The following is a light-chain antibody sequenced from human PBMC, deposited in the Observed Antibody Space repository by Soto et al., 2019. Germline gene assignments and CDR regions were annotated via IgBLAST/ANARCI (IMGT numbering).Light chain of an antibody. CDR1: QSVSSNS. CDR2: GAS. J-gene: IGKJ1*01. Sequence: EIVLMQSPGTLSLSPGERATLSCRASQSVSSNSLAWYQQKPGQPPRLLIYGASSRATGIPDKFSGSGSGTDFTLTISRLEPEDFAVYYCQQYGSSLRTFGQGTKVEIK. CDR3: QQYGSSLRT. V-gene: IGKV3-20*01.